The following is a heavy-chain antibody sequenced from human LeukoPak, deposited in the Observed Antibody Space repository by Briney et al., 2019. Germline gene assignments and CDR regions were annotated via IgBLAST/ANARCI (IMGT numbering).Heavy chain of an antibody. CDR1: GLTVSSNC. CDR2: IYSGGNT. V-gene: IGHV3-53*01. Sequence: GGSLRLSCTASGLTVSSNCMSWVRQAPGKGLEWVSFIYSGGNTYYADSVKGRFTISRDNSKNTFHLQMNSLRAEDTAVYYCARRAGDYSHPYDYWGQGTLVTVSS. D-gene: IGHD3-22*01. CDR3: ARRAGDYSHPYDY. J-gene: IGHJ4*02.